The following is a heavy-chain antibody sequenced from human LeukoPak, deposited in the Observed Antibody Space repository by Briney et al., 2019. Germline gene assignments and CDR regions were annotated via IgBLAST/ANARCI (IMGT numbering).Heavy chain of an antibody. CDR1: GFTFSSYA. V-gene: IGHV3-30-3*01. CDR3: ARSLNGDPPDFDY. J-gene: IGHJ4*02. D-gene: IGHD4-17*01. Sequence: GRSLRLSCAASGFTFSSYAMHWVRQAPGKGLEWVAVISYDGSNKYYADSVKGRFTISRDNSRNTLYLQMNSLRAEDTAVYYCARSLNGDPPDFDYWGQGTLVTVSS. CDR2: ISYDGSNK.